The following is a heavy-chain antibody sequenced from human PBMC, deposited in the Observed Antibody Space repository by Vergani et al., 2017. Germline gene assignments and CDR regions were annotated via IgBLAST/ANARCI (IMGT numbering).Heavy chain of an antibody. CDR3: ARDXNSWGIKDGSLDY. J-gene: IGHJ4*02. CDR1: GFSFSSHA. V-gene: IGHV3-23*01. Sequence: EVRLLQSGGGLGQPGGSPRLSCEASGFSFSSHAMAWVRQAPGKGLEWVAVISGTGGSAYNAKSVKDRFTISRDNSQNTVYLQLKSLSADDTAIYYCARDXNSWGIKDGSLDYWGQGILVTVSS. D-gene: IGHD7-27*01. CDR2: ISGTGGSA.